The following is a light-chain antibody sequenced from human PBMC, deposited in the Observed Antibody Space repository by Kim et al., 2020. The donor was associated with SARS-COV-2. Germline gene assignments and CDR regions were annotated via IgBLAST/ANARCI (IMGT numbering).Light chain of an antibody. J-gene: IGKJ5*01. Sequence: ENVLTQSPDTLSLSPGERATLSCRASQGVSSSLAWFQQKPGQAPRLLIYDASNRATGIPDRFSGSGSGTDFTLIISRLEPEDFAVFYCQQYGSSPITFGQGTRLEIK. V-gene: IGKV3-20*01. CDR3: QQYGSSPIT. CDR2: DAS. CDR1: QGVSSS.